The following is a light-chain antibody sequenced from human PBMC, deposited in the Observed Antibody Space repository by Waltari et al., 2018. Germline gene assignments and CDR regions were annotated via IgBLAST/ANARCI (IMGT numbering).Light chain of an antibody. CDR3: QAWDTNTEVV. V-gene: IGLV3-1*01. Sequence: SFELTQPPSVSVSPGQTANITCSGARLGDRYPSWYQQKPGRPPVLVRYQHSKRPLGIPERFSGSNSGTTATLTISGTQAMDEGNYYCQAWDTNTEVVFGGGTKLTVL. CDR2: QHS. J-gene: IGLJ2*01. CDR1: RLGDRY.